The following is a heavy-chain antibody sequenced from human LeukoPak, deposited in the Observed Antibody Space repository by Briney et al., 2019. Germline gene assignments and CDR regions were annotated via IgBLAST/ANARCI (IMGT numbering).Heavy chain of an antibody. D-gene: IGHD4-17*01. J-gene: IGHJ4*02. CDR3: ASSPPLVPEYGDYGFGSDY. CDR2: LIPIFGTA. Sequence: GASVKVSCKASGGTFSSYAISWVRQAPGQGLEWMGGLIPIFGTANYAQKFQGRVTITTDESTSTAYMELSSLRSEDTAVYYCASSPPLVPEYGDYGFGSDYWGQGTLVTVSS. CDR1: GGTFSSYA. V-gene: IGHV1-69*05.